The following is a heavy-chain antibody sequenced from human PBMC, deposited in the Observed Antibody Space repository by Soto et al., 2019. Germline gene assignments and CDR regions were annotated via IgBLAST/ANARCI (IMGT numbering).Heavy chain of an antibody. V-gene: IGHV4-59*01. CDR2: IYYSGST. D-gene: IGHD6-13*01. J-gene: IGHJ4*02. CDR3: ARRPSAAPPQYFDY. CDR1: GGSISSYY. Sequence: SETLSLTCTVSGGSISSYYWSWIRQPPGKGLEWIGYIYYSGSTNYNPSLKSRVTISVDTSKNQFSLKLSSVTAADTAVYYCARRPSAAPPQYFDYWGQGTLVTVSS.